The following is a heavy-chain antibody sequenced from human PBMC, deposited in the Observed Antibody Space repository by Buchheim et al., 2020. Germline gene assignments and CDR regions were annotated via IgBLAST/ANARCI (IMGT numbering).Heavy chain of an antibody. CDR3: AREFQGVQLWSRGAYGMDV. V-gene: IGHV1-8*01. CDR2: MNPNSGNT. Sequence: QVQLVQSGAEVKKPGASVKVSCKASGYTFTSYDINWVRQATGQGLEWMGWMNPNSGNTGYAQKFQGRVTMTRTTSISTAYMELSSVRSEDTAVYYGAREFQGVQLWSRGAYGMDVWGQGTT. CDR1: GYTFTSYD. D-gene: IGHD5-18*01. J-gene: IGHJ6*02.